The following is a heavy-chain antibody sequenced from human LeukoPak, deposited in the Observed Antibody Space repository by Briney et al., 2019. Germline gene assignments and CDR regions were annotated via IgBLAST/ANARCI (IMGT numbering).Heavy chain of an antibody. CDR2: IYYSGST. CDR3: ARRGGDYIRGYYGMDV. Sequence: SETLSLTCTVSGGSISSYYWSWIRQPPGKGLEWIGYIYYSGSTNYNPSLKSRVTISVDTSKNQFSLKLSSVTAADTAVYYCARRGGDYIRGYYGMDVWGQGTTVTVSS. D-gene: IGHD4-17*01. V-gene: IGHV4-59*01. CDR1: GGSISSYY. J-gene: IGHJ6*02.